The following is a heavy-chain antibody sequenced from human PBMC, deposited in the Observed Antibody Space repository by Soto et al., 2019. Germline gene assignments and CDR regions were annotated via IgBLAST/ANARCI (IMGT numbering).Heavy chain of an antibody. D-gene: IGHD3-10*01. J-gene: IGHJ3*02. CDR2: ISSSSSYI. V-gene: IGHV3-21*01. CDR1: GFTFSSYS. Sequence: EVQLVESGGGLVKPGGSLRLSCAASGFTFSSYSMNWVRQAPGKGLEWVSSISSSSSYIYYADSVKGRFTISRDNAKNSLYLQMNSLRAEDTAVYYCARGGISMVRGDDAFDIWGQGTMVTVSS. CDR3: ARGGISMVRGDDAFDI.